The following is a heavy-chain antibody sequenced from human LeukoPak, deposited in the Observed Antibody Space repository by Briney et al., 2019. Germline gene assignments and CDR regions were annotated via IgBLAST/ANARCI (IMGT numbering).Heavy chain of an antibody. J-gene: IGHJ4*02. V-gene: IGHV3-23*01. CDR3: AKDREYYYDSSGLDY. CDR2: ISGSGDST. Sequence: PGGSLRLSCAASGFTFSNYAMRWVRQAPGKGLEWVSGISGSGDSTYYADSVKGRFTISRDNSKNTLYLQMNSLRAEDTAVYYCAKDREYYYDSSGLDYWGQGTLVTVSS. CDR1: GFTFSNYA. D-gene: IGHD3-22*01.